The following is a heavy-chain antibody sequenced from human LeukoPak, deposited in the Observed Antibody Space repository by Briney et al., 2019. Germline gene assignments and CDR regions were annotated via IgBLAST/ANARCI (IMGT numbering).Heavy chain of an antibody. CDR1: GFTFSSYS. Sequence: GGSLRLSCAASGFTFSSYSMNWVRQAPGKGPEWVSYISSSSSTIYYADSVKGRFTISRDNAKNSLYLQMNSLRAEDTAVYYCARDLPYYYDSSGSYGMDVWGQGTTVTVSS. CDR3: ARDLPYYYDSSGSYGMDV. CDR2: ISSSSSTI. J-gene: IGHJ6*02. V-gene: IGHV3-48*04. D-gene: IGHD3-22*01.